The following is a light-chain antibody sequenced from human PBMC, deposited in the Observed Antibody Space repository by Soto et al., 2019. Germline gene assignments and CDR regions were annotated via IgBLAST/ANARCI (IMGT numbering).Light chain of an antibody. CDR3: KKYNGAPRT. Sequence: DIQMTQSPSTLSASVGDRVTITCRASQGINSFLAWYQQKPGKVPKLLIYAASTLQSGVPPRFRGSGSGTDFTLTIRSLQPEDVATYYCKKYNGAPRTFGQGTKVDIK. CDR2: AAS. CDR1: QGINSF. V-gene: IGKV1-27*01. J-gene: IGKJ1*01.